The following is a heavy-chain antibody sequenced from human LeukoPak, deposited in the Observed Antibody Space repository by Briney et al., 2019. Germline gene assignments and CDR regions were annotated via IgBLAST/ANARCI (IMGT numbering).Heavy chain of an antibody. CDR1: GFTFSNYA. Sequence: GGSLRLSCAASGFTFSNYAMSWVRQAPGKGLEWVSSISDSGGSTYYADSVKGRFTISRDNAKNSLYLQMNSLRAEDTAVYYCARSGYSYGHSFDYWGQGTLVTVSS. V-gene: IGHV3-23*01. J-gene: IGHJ4*02. CDR2: ISDSGGST. D-gene: IGHD5-18*01. CDR3: ARSGYSYGHSFDY.